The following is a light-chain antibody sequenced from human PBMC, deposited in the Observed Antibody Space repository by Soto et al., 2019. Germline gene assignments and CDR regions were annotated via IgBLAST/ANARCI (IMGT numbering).Light chain of an antibody. V-gene: IGLV1-40*01. CDR2: GNI. CDR1: SSNIGAGYD. Sequence: QSVLTQPPSVSGAPGQRVTISCTGSSSNIGAGYDVHWYQQLPGTAPKLLIYGNINRPSGVPDRFSGSKSGTSASLAITGLQAEDETDYYFQSYDISLSGWVFGGGTKVTVL. J-gene: IGLJ3*02. CDR3: QSYDISLSGWV.